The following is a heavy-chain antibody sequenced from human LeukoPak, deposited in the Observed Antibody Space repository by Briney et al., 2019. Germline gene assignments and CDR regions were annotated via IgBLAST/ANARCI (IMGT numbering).Heavy chain of an antibody. CDR2: IKSKTDGGTT. CDR1: GFTFSSYA. CDR3: TTASDTLLWFGELFSDAFDI. D-gene: IGHD3-10*01. V-gene: IGHV3-15*01. J-gene: IGHJ3*02. Sequence: GGSLRLSCAASGFTFSSYAMSWVRQAPGKGLEWVGRIKSKTDGGTTDYAAPVKGRFTISRDDSKNTLYLQMNSLKTEDTAVYYCTTASDTLLWFGELFSDAFDIWGQGTMVTVSS.